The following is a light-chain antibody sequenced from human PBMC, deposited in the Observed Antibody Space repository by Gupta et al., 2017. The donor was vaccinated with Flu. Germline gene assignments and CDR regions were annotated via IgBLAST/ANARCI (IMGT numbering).Light chain of an antibody. Sequence: QTVVTQEPSFSVSPGGTVTLTCGLNSGSVSPTNYPSWYQQTPGQTQRPLMYGTNMRSLGVPARFSGSICGNKAALTITGAQADDESDYYCMLDMRSDIWLFGGGTKLTVL. CDR3: MLDMRSDIWL. CDR1: SGSVSPTNY. CDR2: GTN. J-gene: IGLJ3*02. V-gene: IGLV8-61*01.